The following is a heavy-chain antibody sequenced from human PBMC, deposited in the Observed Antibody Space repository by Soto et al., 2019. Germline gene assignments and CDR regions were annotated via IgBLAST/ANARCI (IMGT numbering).Heavy chain of an antibody. V-gene: IGHV1-2*02. CDR2: INPNSGGT. J-gene: IGHJ5*02. CDR3: ARDIQDRFGVVTANPKNWFDP. CDR1: GYTFTGYY. Sequence: GASVKVSCKASGYTFTGYYMHWVRQAPGQGLEWMGWINPNSGGTNYAQKFQGSFTMTRDTSISTAYMELSRLRSDDTAVYYCARDIQDRFGVVTANPKNWFDPWGQGTLVTVSS. D-gene: IGHD3-3*01.